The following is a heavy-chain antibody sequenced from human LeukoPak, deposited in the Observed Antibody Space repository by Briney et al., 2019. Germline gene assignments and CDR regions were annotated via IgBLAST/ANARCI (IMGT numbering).Heavy chain of an antibody. D-gene: IGHD3-10*01. V-gene: IGHV3-11*01. J-gene: IGHJ6*03. CDR1: GFTFRDYY. CDR2: ISSSGSTR. Sequence: GGSLRLFCASSGFTFRDYYMSWIRQAPGKGLEWGSDISSSGSTRYYADAVKGRFTISRDNAKNSLYLQMNSLRAEDTAVYYCARDRASGRGSRQPMDVWGKGTTVTVSS. CDR3: ARDRASGRGSRQPMDV.